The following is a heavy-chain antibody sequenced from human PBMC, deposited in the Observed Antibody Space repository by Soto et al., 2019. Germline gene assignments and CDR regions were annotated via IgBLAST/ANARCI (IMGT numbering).Heavy chain of an antibody. V-gene: IGHV3-48*01. CDR3: ARRTSGWHSDY. Sequence: EVQLVESGGGLVQPGGSLRLSCAASGFTFSSYSMIWVRQPPGKGLECISYIDSGGGTIYQTDSVKGRFTISRDNAKNSLYLQMNSLRGEDTAVYYCARRTSGWHSDYWGLGTLVTVSS. CDR2: IDSGGGTI. D-gene: IGHD6-19*01. CDR1: GFTFSSYS. J-gene: IGHJ4*02.